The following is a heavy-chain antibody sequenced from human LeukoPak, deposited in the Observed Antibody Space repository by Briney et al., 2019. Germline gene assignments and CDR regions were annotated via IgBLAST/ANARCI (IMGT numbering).Heavy chain of an antibody. Sequence: SETLSLTCTVSGGSISSYYWSWIRQPPGKGLEWIGYIYYSGSTNYNPSLKSRVTISVDTSKNQFSLKLSSVTAADTAVYYCAXXXXXXXXXXGYYINWYFDLWGRGTLVTVSS. CDR1: GGSISSYY. D-gene: IGHD3-22*01. CDR3: AXXXXXXXXXXGYYINWYFDL. CDR2: IYYSGST. V-gene: IGHV4-59*08. J-gene: IGHJ2*01.